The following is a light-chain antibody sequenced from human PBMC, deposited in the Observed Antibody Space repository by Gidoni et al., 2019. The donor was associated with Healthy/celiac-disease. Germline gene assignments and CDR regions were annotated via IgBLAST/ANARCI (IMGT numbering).Light chain of an antibody. CDR1: QSVSSY. J-gene: IGKJ3*01. Sequence: EIVFTQPPATLSLSPGERATLSCRASQSVSSYLAWYQQKPGQAPRLLIYDASNRATGIPARLSGSGSGTDFTLTISSLEPEDFAVYYCQQRSNWPLFTFGPGTKVDIK. CDR3: QQRSNWPLFT. V-gene: IGKV3-11*01. CDR2: DAS.